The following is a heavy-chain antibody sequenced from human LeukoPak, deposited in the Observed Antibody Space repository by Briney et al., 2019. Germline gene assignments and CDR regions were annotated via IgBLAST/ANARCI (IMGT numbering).Heavy chain of an antibody. D-gene: IGHD3-9*01. Sequence: GGPLRLSCAASGFPVSSHYMHWLRHAPGKGRVWVSRINSDGRSTNYTDSVKGRDNISRDNAKNTLYLQMNSLRAEDTAVYYCARGADSGYSSDNWGQGTLVSVSS. J-gene: IGHJ4*02. CDR2: INSDGRST. CDR3: ARGADSGYSSDN. V-gene: IGHV3-74*01. CDR1: GFPVSSHY.